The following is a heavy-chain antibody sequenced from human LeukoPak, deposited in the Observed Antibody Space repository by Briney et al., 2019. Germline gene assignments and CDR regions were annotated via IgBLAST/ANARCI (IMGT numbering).Heavy chain of an antibody. Sequence: GGSLRLSCVASTFTVSSNFMSWVRQAPGKGLEWVSIIYSGGVTNYADSVKGRFSISRDNSKNTLYLQMNSLRAEDTAVYYCAKGTIAAALPGDVWGKGTTVTVSS. D-gene: IGHD6-13*01. CDR1: TFTVSSNF. CDR2: IYSGGVT. V-gene: IGHV3-53*01. J-gene: IGHJ6*04. CDR3: AKGTIAAALPGDV.